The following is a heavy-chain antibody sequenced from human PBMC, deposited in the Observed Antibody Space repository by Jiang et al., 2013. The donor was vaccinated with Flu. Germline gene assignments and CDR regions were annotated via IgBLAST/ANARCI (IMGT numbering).Heavy chain of an antibody. D-gene: IGHD4-17*01. CDR1: GFTFSSYW. V-gene: IGHV3-7*03. Sequence: SLRLSCAASGFTFSSYWMSWVRQAPGKGLEWVANIKQDGSEKYYVDSVKGRFTISRDNAKNSLYLQMNSLRAEDTAVYYCARGTTVTTEYFQHWGQGTLVTVSS. CDR2: IKQDGSEK. J-gene: IGHJ1*01. CDR3: ARGTTVTTEYFQH.